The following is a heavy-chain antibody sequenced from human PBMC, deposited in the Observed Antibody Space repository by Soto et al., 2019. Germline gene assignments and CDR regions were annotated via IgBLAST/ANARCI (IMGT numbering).Heavy chain of an antibody. CDR3: ARSDYVWGSYRYPFDI. D-gene: IGHD3-16*02. V-gene: IGHV1-3*01. J-gene: IGHJ3*02. CDR1: GYTFTSYA. Sequence: GASVKVSCKASGYTFTSYAMHWVRQAPGQRLEWMGWINAGNGNTKYSQKFQGRVTITRDTSASTAYMELSSLRSEDTAVYYCARSDYVWGSYRYPFDIWGQGTMVTVS. CDR2: INAGNGNT.